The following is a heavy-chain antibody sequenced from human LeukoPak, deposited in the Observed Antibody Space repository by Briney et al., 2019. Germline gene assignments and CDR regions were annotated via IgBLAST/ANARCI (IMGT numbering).Heavy chain of an antibody. CDR3: VSFYETY. V-gene: IGHV3-74*01. J-gene: IGHJ4*02. CDR1: GNYW. Sequence: GGTLRLSCAASGNYWMHWVRQVPGKGLVWVSHINSDGSWTSYADSVKGRFTISKDNAKNTVYLQMNSLRAEDTAVYYCVSFYETYWGRGTLVTVSS. CDR2: INSDGSWT. D-gene: IGHD2/OR15-2a*01.